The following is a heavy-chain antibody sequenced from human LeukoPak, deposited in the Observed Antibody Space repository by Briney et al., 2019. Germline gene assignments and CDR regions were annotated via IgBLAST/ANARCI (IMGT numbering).Heavy chain of an antibody. V-gene: IGHV4-59*08. CDR1: GGSISSYY. CDR3: ARGVAAAATGDYFDY. D-gene: IGHD6-13*01. Sequence: PSETLSLTCTVSGGSISSYYWSWIRQPPGKGLEWIGYIYYSGSTNYNPSLKSRGTISLDTSKNQFSLKLSSVTAADTAIYYCARGVAAAATGDYFDYWGQGTLVTVSS. J-gene: IGHJ4*02. CDR2: IYYSGST.